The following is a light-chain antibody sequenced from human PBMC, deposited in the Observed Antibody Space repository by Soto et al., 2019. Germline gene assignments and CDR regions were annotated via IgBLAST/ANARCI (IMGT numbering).Light chain of an antibody. CDR1: ESVSRN. J-gene: IGKJ1*01. CDR2: DAF. CDR3: QQRNTWPLT. V-gene: IGKV3-11*01. Sequence: EAVLTQSPDTLSLSPGETATLSCRASESVSRNLAWYQHKAGQAPRLLIYDAFNRATGTPARITGSGSGTDFTLTISSLEPEDFAVYYCQQRNTWPLTFGQGTKVEI.